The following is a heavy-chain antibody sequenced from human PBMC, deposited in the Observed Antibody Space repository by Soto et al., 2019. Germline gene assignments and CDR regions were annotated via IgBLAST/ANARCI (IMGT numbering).Heavy chain of an antibody. D-gene: IGHD5-18*01. CDR2: IYWDDDK. CDR1: VFSLSTSGVG. CDR3: SHQRVYSYGTFDS. Sequence: SGPALVNPTQTLTLTCTFSVFSLSTSGVGVGWIRQPPGKALEWLALIYWDDDKRYRPSLKTRLTISKDTSKNQVVLIMTNMDPVDTATYYCSHQRVYSYGTFDSWGQGTLVTVSS. V-gene: IGHV2-5*02. J-gene: IGHJ4*02.